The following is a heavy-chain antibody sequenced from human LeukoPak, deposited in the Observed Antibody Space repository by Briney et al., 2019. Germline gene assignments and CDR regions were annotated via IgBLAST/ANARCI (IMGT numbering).Heavy chain of an antibody. CDR2: IYYSGST. J-gene: IGHJ4*02. CDR3: AGDSHGTDY. CDR1: GGSISSYY. V-gene: IGHV4-59*01. Sequence: SETLSLTCTVAGGSISSYYWSWIRQTPGKGLEWIGYIYYSGSTNYNPSLKSRVTISVDTSKNQFSLKLTSVTAADTAVYYCAGDSHGTDYWGQGTLVTVSS. D-gene: IGHD3-10*01.